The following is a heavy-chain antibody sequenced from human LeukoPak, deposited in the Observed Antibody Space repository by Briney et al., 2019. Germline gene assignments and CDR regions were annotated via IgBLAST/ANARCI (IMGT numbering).Heavy chain of an antibody. CDR3: AKDLGSGGWTQYYYHYAIDV. CDR2: ISWKSGNI. Sequence: GGSLRLSCAASGFTFDDYAMHWVRQAPGKGLEWVSGISWKSGNIGYADSVKGRFTISRDDAKNSLYLQMNSLGAEDTALYYCAKDLGSGGWTQYYYHYAIDVWGQGTTVTVSS. D-gene: IGHD6-19*01. J-gene: IGHJ6*02. V-gene: IGHV3-9*01. CDR1: GFTFDDYA.